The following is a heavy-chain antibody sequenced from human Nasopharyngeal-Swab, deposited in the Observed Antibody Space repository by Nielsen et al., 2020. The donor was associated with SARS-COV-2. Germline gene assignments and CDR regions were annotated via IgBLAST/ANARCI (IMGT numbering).Heavy chain of an antibody. J-gene: IGHJ4*02. Sequence: ASVKVSCKASGYSFRSYGINWVRQAPGQGLEWMGWISVYSGDRNYAEKFQGRVSMTTDTSTTTAYMELRSLRSDDTAVYYCARNADSGSYYDWGQGTLVTVSS. CDR2: ISVYSGDR. CDR3: ARNADSGSYYD. CDR1: GYSFRSYG. D-gene: IGHD1-26*01. V-gene: IGHV1-18*01.